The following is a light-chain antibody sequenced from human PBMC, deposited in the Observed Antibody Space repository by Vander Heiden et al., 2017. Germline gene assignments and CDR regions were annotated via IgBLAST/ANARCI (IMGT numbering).Light chain of an antibody. CDR3: LEYNSVAYT. J-gene: IGKJ2*01. V-gene: IGKV1-27*01. CDR1: QDTNNY. Sequence: DIEMTHAPASQSAAVGDRVAITCLASQDTNNYFVWYQQKPGKAPKFLIYDASNLESGVPARFSGSGSGTEFTLTISSLQPEDVATYYCLEYNSVAYTFGPGTKLDIK. CDR2: DAS.